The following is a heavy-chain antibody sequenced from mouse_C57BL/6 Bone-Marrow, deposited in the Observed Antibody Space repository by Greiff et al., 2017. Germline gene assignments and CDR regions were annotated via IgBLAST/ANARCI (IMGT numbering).Heavy chain of an antibody. J-gene: IGHJ1*03. D-gene: IGHD1-1*01. Sequence: QVQLQQSGAELARPGASVKLSCKASGYTFTSYGISWVKQRTGQGLEWIGEIYPRSGNTYYNEKFKGKATLTADKSSSTAYMELRSLTSEDSAVYCCARRVTTVVAKTAYWYFEFWGTGTTVTVSA. CDR2: IYPRSGNT. CDR3: ARRVTTVVAKTAYWYFEF. CDR1: GYTFTSYG. V-gene: IGHV1-81*01.